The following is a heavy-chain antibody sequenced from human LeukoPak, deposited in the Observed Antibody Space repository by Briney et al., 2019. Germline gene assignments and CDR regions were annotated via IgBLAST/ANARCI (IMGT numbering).Heavy chain of an antibody. V-gene: IGHV1-2*06. Sequence: GASVKVSCKASGYTFTGCYMHWVRQAPGQGLEWMGRINPNSGGTNYAQKFQGRVTMTRDTSISTAYMELSRLRSDDTAVYYCARTRYCSGGSCYSYYFDYWGQGTLVTVSS. CDR1: GYTFTGCY. J-gene: IGHJ4*02. D-gene: IGHD2-15*01. CDR2: INPNSGGT. CDR3: ARTRYCSGGSCYSYYFDY.